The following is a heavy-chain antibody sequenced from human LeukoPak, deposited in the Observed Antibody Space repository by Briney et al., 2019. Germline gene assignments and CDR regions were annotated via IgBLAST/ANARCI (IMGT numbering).Heavy chain of an antibody. Sequence: SETLSLTCTVSGGSISSYYWSWIRQPAGKGLEWIGSIYYSGSTYYNPSLKSRVTISVDTSKNQFSLKLSSVTAADTAVYYCARTLSYYDSSGPFLPHAFDIWGQGTMVTVSS. V-gene: IGHV4-4*07. CDR3: ARTLSYYDSSGPFLPHAFDI. CDR1: GGSISSYY. J-gene: IGHJ3*02. CDR2: IYYSGST. D-gene: IGHD3-22*01.